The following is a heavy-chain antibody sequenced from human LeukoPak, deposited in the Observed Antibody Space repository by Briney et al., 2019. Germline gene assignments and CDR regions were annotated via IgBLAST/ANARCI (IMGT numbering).Heavy chain of an antibody. CDR1: GYTFTSYY. J-gene: IGHJ6*04. V-gene: IGHV1-46*01. CDR3: ASATLRCSGGSCYEMDV. Sequence: GASVKVSCKASGYTFTSYYMHWVRQAPGQGLEWMGIINPSGGSTSYAQKFQGRVTMTRDTSTSTVYMELSSLRSEDTAVYYCASATLRCSGGSCYEMDVWGKGTTVTVSS. D-gene: IGHD2-15*01. CDR2: INPSGGST.